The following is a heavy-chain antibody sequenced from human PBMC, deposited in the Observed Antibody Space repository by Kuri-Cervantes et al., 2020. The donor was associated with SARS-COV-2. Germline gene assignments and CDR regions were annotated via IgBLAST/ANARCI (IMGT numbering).Heavy chain of an antibody. J-gene: IGHJ4*02. D-gene: IGHD1-26*01. V-gene: IGHV3-7*03. Sequence: GESLKISCAASGFTFSSYWMGWVRQAPGKGLEWVANIDQDGYEKYFVDSVKSRFSISRDNAKNSLFLQVNSLRAEDTAIYFCARPSLNTGSYFPDWGQGTLVTVSS. CDR2: IDQDGYEK. CDR3: ARPSLNTGSYFPD. CDR1: GFTFSSYW.